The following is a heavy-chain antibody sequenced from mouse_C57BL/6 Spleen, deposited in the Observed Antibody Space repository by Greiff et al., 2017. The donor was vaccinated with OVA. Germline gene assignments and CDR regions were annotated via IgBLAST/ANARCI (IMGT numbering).Heavy chain of an antibody. D-gene: IGHD3-2*02. Sequence: EVMLVESGGGLVKPGGSLKLSCAASGFTFSDYGMHWVRQAPEKGLEWVAYISSGSSTIYYADTVKGRFTLSRDHAKNTLFLQMTSRMSEDTAMYYCARPELRLLFYFCGWGPGTTLTLAS. V-gene: IGHV5-17*01. J-gene: IGHJ2*01. CDR1: GFTFSDYG. CDR2: ISSGSSTI. CDR3: ARPELRLLFYFCG.